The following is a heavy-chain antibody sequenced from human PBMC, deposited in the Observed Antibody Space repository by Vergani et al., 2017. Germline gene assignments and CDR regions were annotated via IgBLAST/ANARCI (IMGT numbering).Heavy chain of an antibody. J-gene: IGHJ4*02. Sequence: QVQLVQSGAEVKKPGASVKVSCKASGYTFTDYFMHWVRQAPGQGREWMGGINPNSGGTNYAQKFQGRVTMTRDTSISTAYMELSNLRSDDTAVYYCARVSTSSNRDYFDYWGQGTLVTVSS. D-gene: IGHD6-13*01. V-gene: IGHV1-2*02. CDR3: ARVSTSSNRDYFDY. CDR1: GYTFTDYF. CDR2: INPNSGGT.